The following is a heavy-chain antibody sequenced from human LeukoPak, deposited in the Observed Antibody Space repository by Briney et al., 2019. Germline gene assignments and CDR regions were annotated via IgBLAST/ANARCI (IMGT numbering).Heavy chain of an antibody. V-gene: IGHV4-59*01. D-gene: IGHD5-24*01. CDR1: GGSISGYY. Sequence: TASETLSLTCTVSGGSISGYYWNWIRQPPGKGLEWIGLIHYSGSTNYNPSLKSRVTISVDTSKNQFSLKLSSVTAADTAVYYCARDLELGYWGQGTLVTVSS. CDR3: ARDLELGY. CDR2: IHYSGST. J-gene: IGHJ4*02.